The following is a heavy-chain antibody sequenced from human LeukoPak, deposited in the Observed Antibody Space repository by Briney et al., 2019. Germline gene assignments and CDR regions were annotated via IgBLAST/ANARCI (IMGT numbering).Heavy chain of an antibody. CDR1: GYTFTSYY. CDR2: INPSGGST. V-gene: IGHV1-46*01. CDR3: ARDRLRLRSSGWSKLGDWFDP. J-gene: IGHJ5*02. Sequence: GASVKVSCKASGYTFTSYYMHWVRQAPGQGLEWMGIINPSGGSTSYAQKFQGRVTMTRDTSTSTVYMELSSLRSEDTAVYYCARDRLRLRSSGWSKLGDWFDPWGQGTLVTVSS. D-gene: IGHD6-19*01.